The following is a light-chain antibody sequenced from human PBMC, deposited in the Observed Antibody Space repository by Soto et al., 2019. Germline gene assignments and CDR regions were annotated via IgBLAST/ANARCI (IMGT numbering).Light chain of an antibody. CDR1: QSVNSY. V-gene: IGKV3-15*01. CDR2: GAS. Sequence: EIVMTQSPATLSVSPGERATLSCRASQSVNSYLAWYQQKPGQAPRLLIYGASTRATGIPARFSGSGSGTEFTLTISSLQSEDFAVYYCQQYNNWPRTFGQGTKVDIK. J-gene: IGKJ1*01. CDR3: QQYNNWPRT.